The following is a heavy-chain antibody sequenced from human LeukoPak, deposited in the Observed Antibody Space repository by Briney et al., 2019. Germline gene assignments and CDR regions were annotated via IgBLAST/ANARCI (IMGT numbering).Heavy chain of an antibody. CDR2: ISSSSSTI. J-gene: IGHJ4*02. V-gene: IGHV3-48*01. CDR3: ARLYCSGGSCSDY. D-gene: IGHD2-15*01. Sequence: GGSLRLSCAASGFTFSSYSMNWVRQAPGKGLEWVSYISSSSSTIYYADSVKGRFTISRDNAKNSLYLQMNSLRAEDTAVYYCARLYCSGGSCSDYWGQGTLVTVSS. CDR1: GFTFSSYS.